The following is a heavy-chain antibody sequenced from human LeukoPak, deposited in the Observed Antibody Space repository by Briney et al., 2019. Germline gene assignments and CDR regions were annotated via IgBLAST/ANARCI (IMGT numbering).Heavy chain of an antibody. D-gene: IGHD5-18*01. CDR1: GGSISGDY. Sequence: SETLSLTCTISGGSISGDYWSWIRQPPGKRLEFIGYIHYTGSTDYNPSLKSRVTISVDTSKNQFSLKLSSVTAADTAVYYCATGRGYSYGYSSDYWGQGTLVTVSS. CDR3: ATGRGYSYGYSSDY. CDR2: IHYTGST. J-gene: IGHJ4*02. V-gene: IGHV4-59*12.